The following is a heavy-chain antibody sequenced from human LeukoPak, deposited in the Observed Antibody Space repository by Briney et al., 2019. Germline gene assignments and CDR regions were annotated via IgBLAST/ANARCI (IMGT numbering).Heavy chain of an antibody. Sequence: ASVKVSFKASGYTFTSYGISWVRQAPGQGLEWMGWISAYNGNTNYAQKLQGRVTMTTDTSTSTAYMELRSLRSDDTAVYYCARERDDILTGKKVPFDYWGQGTLVTVSS. D-gene: IGHD3-9*01. CDR2: ISAYNGNT. V-gene: IGHV1-18*01. CDR3: ARERDDILTGKKVPFDY. CDR1: GYTFTSYG. J-gene: IGHJ4*02.